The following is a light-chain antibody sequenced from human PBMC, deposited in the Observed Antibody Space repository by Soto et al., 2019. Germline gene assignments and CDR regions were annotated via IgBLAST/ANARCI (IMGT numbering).Light chain of an antibody. CDR1: QTIGTY. J-gene: IGKJ1*01. V-gene: IGKV1-39*01. Sequence: IEVTQSPSSLAASVGDRVTITCRASQTIGTYLNWYRHKSGAAPELLIYDASPLQSGVPSRFRGGASGTDFTLTISRLQLDDFATYYCQQSYNTPLTFGQGTKVEIK. CDR2: DAS. CDR3: QQSYNTPLT.